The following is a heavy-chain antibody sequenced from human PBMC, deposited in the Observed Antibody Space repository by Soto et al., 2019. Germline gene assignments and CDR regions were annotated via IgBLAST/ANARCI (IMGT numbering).Heavy chain of an antibody. CDR1: GGTFSSHT. J-gene: IGHJ2*01. CDR2: IIPALGTA. CDR3: ASPDSGDYCYFDL. D-gene: IGHD4-17*01. Sequence: QDQLVQSGAEVKKPGSSVKVSCKASGGTFSSHTFSWVRQAPGQGLEWMGRIIPALGTATYAQKFQGRVTIAADESAHTVYLELNSLRSEDTAVYCCASPDSGDYCYFDLWGRGTLVTVSS. V-gene: IGHV1-69*08.